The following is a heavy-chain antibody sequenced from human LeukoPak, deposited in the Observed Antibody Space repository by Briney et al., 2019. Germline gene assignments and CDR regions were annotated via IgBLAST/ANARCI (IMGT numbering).Heavy chain of an antibody. CDR2: IYHSGST. D-gene: IGHD3-10*02. J-gene: IGHJ4*02. CDR3: VCGAVRGVNIALGDY. Sequence: SGTLSLTCAVSGGSISSSNWWSWVRQPPGKGLEWIGEIYHSGSTNYNPSLKSRVTISVDKSKNQFSLKLSSVTAADTAVYYCVCGAVRGVNIALGDYGGQGTLVTVSS. V-gene: IGHV4-4*02. CDR1: GGSISSSNW.